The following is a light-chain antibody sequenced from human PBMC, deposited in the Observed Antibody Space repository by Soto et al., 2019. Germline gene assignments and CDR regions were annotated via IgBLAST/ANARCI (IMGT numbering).Light chain of an antibody. V-gene: IGKV1-5*01. CDR3: QQFHSFPIT. CDR2: DAS. Sequence: DIQVTQSPSTLSASAGDRVTITCRASQSINRWLAWYQQKPGKAPKLLINDASSLESGVPSRFSGSGSGTEFTLTISSLQPDDFATYYCQQFHSFPITFGQGTRLDVK. CDR1: QSINRW. J-gene: IGKJ5*01.